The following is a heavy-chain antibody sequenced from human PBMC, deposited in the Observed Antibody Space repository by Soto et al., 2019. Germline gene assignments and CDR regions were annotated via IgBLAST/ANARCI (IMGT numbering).Heavy chain of an antibody. Sequence: GESLKISCKGSGYSLTSYWISWVRQMPGKGLEWMGRIDPSDSYTNYSPSFQGHVTISADKSISTAYLQWSSLKASDTAMYYCARHLAAARSWFDPWGQGTLVTVSS. J-gene: IGHJ5*02. CDR1: GYSLTSYW. CDR3: ARHLAAARSWFDP. V-gene: IGHV5-10-1*01. D-gene: IGHD6-13*01. CDR2: IDPSDSYT.